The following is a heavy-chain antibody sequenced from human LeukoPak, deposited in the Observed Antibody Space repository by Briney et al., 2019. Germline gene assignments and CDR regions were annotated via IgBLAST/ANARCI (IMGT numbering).Heavy chain of an antibody. CDR3: ARSGYSSGWYSYYYYYMDV. J-gene: IGHJ6*03. CDR1: GYTFTSYD. V-gene: IGHV1-8*01. CDR2: MNPNSGNT. D-gene: IGHD6-19*01. Sequence: ASVKVSCKASGYTFTSYDINWVRQATGQGLEWMGWMNPNSGNTGYAQKLQGRVTMTRNTSISTAYMELSSLRSEDTAVYYCARSGYSSGWYSYYYYYMDVWGKGTTVTVSS.